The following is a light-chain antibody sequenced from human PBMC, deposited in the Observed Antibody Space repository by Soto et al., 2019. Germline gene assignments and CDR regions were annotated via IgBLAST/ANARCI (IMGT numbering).Light chain of an antibody. Sequence: EIVLTQSPATLSLSPGERATLSCRASQSVSSYLAWYQQKPGQAPRLLIYDASNRATGIPARFSGSGSGTDFTLTISSLEPEDFAVYYCSGSLTFGGGTKVEIK. CDR1: QSVSSY. V-gene: IGKV3-11*01. J-gene: IGKJ4*01. CDR2: DAS. CDR3: SGSLT.